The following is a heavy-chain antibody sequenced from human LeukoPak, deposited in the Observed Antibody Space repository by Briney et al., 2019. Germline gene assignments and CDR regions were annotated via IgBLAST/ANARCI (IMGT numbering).Heavy chain of an antibody. J-gene: IGHJ5*02. V-gene: IGHV4-34*09. D-gene: IGHD3-22*01. Sequence: RSSETLSLTCAVYGGSFSGYYWSWIRQPPGKGLEWIGEINHSGSTNYNPSLKSRVTISVDTSKNQFSLKLSSVTAADTAVYYCARADSSGYQNWFDPWGQGTLVTVSS. CDR2: INHSGST. CDR3: ARADSSGYQNWFDP. CDR1: GGSFSGYY.